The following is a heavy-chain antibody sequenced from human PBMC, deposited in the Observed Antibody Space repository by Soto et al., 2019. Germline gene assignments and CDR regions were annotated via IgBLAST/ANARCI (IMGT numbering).Heavy chain of an antibody. CDR2: IIPIFGTA. CDR3: ARRTSSGGRYYYESSGYRYYYYGMGF. D-gene: IGHD3-22*01. J-gene: IGHJ6*02. Sequence: QVPLVQSGAEVKKPGSSVKVSCKASGGTFSSYAISWVRQAPGQGLEWMGGIIPIFGTANYAQKFQGRVTITADESTRTAYMELSSLRSEDTAVYYCARRTSSGGRYYYESSGYRYYYYGMGFWGQGTTVIVSS. CDR1: GGTFSSYA. V-gene: IGHV1-69*01.